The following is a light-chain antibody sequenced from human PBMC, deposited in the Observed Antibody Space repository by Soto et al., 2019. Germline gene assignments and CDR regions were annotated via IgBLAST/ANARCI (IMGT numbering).Light chain of an antibody. J-gene: IGKJ1*01. CDR3: QQSYSTPPWT. CDR1: QSVSIY. V-gene: IGKV1-39*01. Sequence: DVQMTQSPSSLSASVGDRVTITCRASQSVSIYLNWYQQKPGKAPNLLISAASSLQNGVPSRFRGSGSGTDFTLTISGLQREDFATYYGQQSYSTPPWTFGQGTKVDIK. CDR2: AAS.